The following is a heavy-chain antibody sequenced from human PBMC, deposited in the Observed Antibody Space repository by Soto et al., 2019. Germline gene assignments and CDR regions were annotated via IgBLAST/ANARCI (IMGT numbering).Heavy chain of an antibody. J-gene: IGHJ3*02. D-gene: IGHD2-15*01. Sequence: QITLKESGPTLVKPTQTLTLTCTFSGFSLNTRAVGVGWIRQPPGEALEGLALINWNDDESYSPSLKDRLTITKDASKNHVVLTMTNIDPVDTATYYCAHRHDLGGFDIWGQGTTVTVSS. V-gene: IGHV2-5*01. CDR2: INWNDDE. CDR1: GFSLNTRAVG. CDR3: AHRHDLGGFDI.